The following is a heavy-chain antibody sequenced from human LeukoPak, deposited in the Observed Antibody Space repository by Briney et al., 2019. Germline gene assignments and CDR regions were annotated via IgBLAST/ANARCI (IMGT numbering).Heavy chain of an antibody. CDR2: IYYSGST. CDR1: GGSISSYY. V-gene: IGHV4-59*07. J-gene: IGHJ3*02. Sequence: SDTLSLTCTVSGGSISSYYWSWIRQPPGKGLEWIGYIYYSGSTKYKPSLKSRVTISVDTSKNQFSLKLSSVTAADTAVYYCARGRFLGAFDIWGQGTMVTVPS. D-gene: IGHD3-3*01. CDR3: ARGRFLGAFDI.